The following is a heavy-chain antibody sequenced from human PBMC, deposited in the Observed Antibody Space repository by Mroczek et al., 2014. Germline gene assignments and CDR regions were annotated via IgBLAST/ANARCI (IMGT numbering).Heavy chain of an antibody. J-gene: IGHJ5*02. V-gene: IGHV4-34*01. Sequence: QVQLQQWGAGLLKPSETLSLTCAVYGGSFSGYYWSWIRQPPGKGLEWIGEINHSGSTNYNPSLKSRVTISVDTSKNQFSLKLSSVTAADTAVYYCAREGRDCSSTSCYTGWFDPWGQGTLVTVSS. D-gene: IGHD2-2*02. CDR2: INHSGST. CDR1: GGSFSGYY. CDR3: AREGRDCSSTSCYTGWFDP.